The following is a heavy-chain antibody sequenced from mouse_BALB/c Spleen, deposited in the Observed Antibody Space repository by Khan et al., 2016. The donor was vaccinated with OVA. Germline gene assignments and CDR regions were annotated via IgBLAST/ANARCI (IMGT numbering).Heavy chain of an antibody. CDR3: ARSGDMDY. D-gene: IGHD3-2*02. Sequence: EVELLESGGGLVQPGGSRKLSCAASGFTFSDYGMAWVRQTPGKGPEWVAFISTLAYSIYYADTVTGRSTISRENATNTLYLQMSSLRSEDTAMYYCARSGDMDYWGQGTSVTVSS. CDR2: ISTLAYSI. V-gene: IGHV5-15*02. J-gene: IGHJ4*01. CDR1: GFTFSDYG.